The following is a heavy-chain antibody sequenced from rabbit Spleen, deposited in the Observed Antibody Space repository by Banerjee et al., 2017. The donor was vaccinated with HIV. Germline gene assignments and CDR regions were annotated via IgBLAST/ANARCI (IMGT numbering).Heavy chain of an antibody. CDR1: GFSFSNGYD. V-gene: IGHV1S45*01. J-gene: IGHJ6*01. CDR2: IYTGSNAIT. Sequence: QEQLVESGGGLVQPEGSLTLTCTASGFSFSNGYDMCWVRQAPGKGLEWIGTIYTGSNAITWFASWAKGRFTISKTSSTTVTLQLNSLTAADTATYFCARDTGSSFSTYGMDLWGPGTLVTVS. D-gene: IGHD8-1*01. CDR3: ARDTGSSFSTYGMDL.